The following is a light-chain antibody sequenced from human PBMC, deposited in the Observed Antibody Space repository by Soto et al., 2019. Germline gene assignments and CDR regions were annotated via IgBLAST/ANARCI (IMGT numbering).Light chain of an antibody. CDR1: QSVGRNF. V-gene: IGKV3-20*01. CDR2: GAS. Sequence: EIVLTHSPGTLSLSPGERVTLSCRASQSVGRNFLAWYQQKPGQAPRLLIYGASSRATGISDRFSGSGSGTDFTLTISRLEPEDSAVYYCQQYASSPLTFGGGTKVEIK. J-gene: IGKJ4*01. CDR3: QQYASSPLT.